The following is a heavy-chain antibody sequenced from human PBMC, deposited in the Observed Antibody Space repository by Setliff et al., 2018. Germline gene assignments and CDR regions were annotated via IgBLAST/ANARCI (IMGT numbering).Heavy chain of an antibody. V-gene: IGHV4-4*07. Sequence: SETLSLTCTVSGDSISSYYWSWIRQPPGKGLEWIGRVFVDGSTNYNPSLKSRVTMSVDTSKNQFSLKLNSVTAADTATYYCARDRSYYASGSFTKWFDYWGQGALVTVSS. CDR1: GDSISSYY. CDR3: ARDRSYYASGSFTKWFDY. J-gene: IGHJ4*02. D-gene: IGHD3-10*01. CDR2: VFVDGST.